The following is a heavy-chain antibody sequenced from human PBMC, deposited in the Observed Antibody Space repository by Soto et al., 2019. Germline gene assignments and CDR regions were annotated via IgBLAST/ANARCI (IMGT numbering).Heavy chain of an antibody. CDR2: ISSSSSYI. D-gene: IGHD3-22*01. Sequence: EVQLVESGGGLVKPGGSLRLSCAASGFTFSSYSMNWVRQAPGKGLEWVSSISSSSSYIYYADSVKGRFTISRDNAKNSLYLQMNSLRAEDTAVYYCARDPASSGYYFNYYYYGMDVWGQGTMVTVSS. J-gene: IGHJ6*02. CDR3: ARDPASSGYYFNYYYYGMDV. CDR1: GFTFSSYS. V-gene: IGHV3-21*01.